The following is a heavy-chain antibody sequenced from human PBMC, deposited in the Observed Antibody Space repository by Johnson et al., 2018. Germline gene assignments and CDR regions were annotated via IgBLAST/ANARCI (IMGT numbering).Heavy chain of an antibody. Sequence: QVQLVQSGAEVKKPGSSXRVSCKASGGTFSTYGFSWVRQAPGQGLEWMGGIIPILGTPNYAQNFQGRVSMTRDTSTSTVYMELSSLRSEDTAVYYCARGTFYYDTRPYYYRHWGQGTLVTVSS. D-gene: IGHD3-22*01. J-gene: IGHJ1*01. CDR2: IIPILGTP. V-gene: IGHV1-69*05. CDR3: ARGTFYYDTRPYYYRH. CDR1: GGTFSTYG.